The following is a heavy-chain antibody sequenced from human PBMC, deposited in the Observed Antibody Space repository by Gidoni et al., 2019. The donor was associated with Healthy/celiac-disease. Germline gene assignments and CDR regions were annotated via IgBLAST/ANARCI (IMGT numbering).Heavy chain of an antibody. J-gene: IGHJ3*02. CDR1: GASISSGGYY. CDR3: ARDVAIEEAFDI. Sequence: QVQLQESGPGLVQPSQTLSLTRTLSGASISSGGYYWSWIRQHPGKGLEWIGYSYYSGSTYYNPSLKSRVTISVDTSKNQFSLKLSSVTAADTAVYYCARDVAIEEAFDIWGQGTMVTVSS. D-gene: IGHD2-15*01. V-gene: IGHV4-31*03. CDR2: SYYSGST.